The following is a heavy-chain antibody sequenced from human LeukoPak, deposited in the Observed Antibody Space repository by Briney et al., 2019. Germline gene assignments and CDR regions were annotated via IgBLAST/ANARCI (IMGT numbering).Heavy chain of an antibody. CDR2: ISALNGNT. D-gene: IGHD3-10*01. Sequence: ASVRVSCKASGYTFSSYSITWVRQAPGQGLEWLGWISALNGNTNLAQKVQGRVSMTTDTSTSTAYMELRSLRSDDSAVYYCARKAVMVRGVINHNYGMDVWGQGXTVTVSS. J-gene: IGHJ6*02. CDR3: ARKAVMVRGVINHNYGMDV. V-gene: IGHV1-18*01. CDR1: GYTFSSYS.